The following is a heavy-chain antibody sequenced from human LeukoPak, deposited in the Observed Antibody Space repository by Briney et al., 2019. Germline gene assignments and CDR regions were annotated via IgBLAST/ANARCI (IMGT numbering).Heavy chain of an antibody. Sequence: ASVKVSCKAYGYTFTSYGISWVRQAPGQGLEWMGWISAYNGNTNYAQKLQGRVTMTTDTSTSTAYMELRSLRSDDTAVYYCARSPASGYYDSSGPYTGGYFDHWGQGTLVTVSS. V-gene: IGHV1-18*01. CDR2: ISAYNGNT. CDR3: ARSPASGYYDSSGPYTGGYFDH. D-gene: IGHD3-22*01. CDR1: GYTFTSYG. J-gene: IGHJ4*02.